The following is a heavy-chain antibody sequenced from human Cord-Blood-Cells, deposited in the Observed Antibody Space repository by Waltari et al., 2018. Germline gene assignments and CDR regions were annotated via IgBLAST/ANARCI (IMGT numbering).Heavy chain of an antibody. CDR1: GYTFTGYY. J-gene: IGHJ4*02. Sequence: QVQLVQSGAEVKKPGASVKVSCKASGYTFTGYYLHWVRQAPGQGLEWMGWINPNRGGTNYAQKFQGRGTMTRDTSISTAYMELSRLRSDDTAVYYCTRDRPRGNSYGSDYWGQGTLVTVSS. D-gene: IGHD5-18*01. V-gene: IGHV1-2*02. CDR2: INPNRGGT. CDR3: TRDRPRGNSYGSDY.